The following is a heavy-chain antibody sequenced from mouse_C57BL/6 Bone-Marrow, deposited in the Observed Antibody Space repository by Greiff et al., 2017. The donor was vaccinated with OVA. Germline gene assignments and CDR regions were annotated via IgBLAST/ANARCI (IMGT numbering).Heavy chain of an antibody. J-gene: IGHJ2*01. CDR3: AKSDYDDLDY. CDR1: GFTFSDYG. CDR2: ISSGSSTI. Sequence: EVHLVESGAGLVKPGASLKLSCAASGFTFSDYGMHWVRQAPEQGLEWVAYISSGSSTIYYADTVKGRFTISRDNASNTQFLQMTSLRSEDTDMDYCAKSDYDDLDYWGQGTTLTVSS. V-gene: IGHV5-17*01. D-gene: IGHD2-4*01.